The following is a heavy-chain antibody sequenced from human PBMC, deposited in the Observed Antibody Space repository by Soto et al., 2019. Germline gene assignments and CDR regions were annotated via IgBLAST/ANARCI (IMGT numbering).Heavy chain of an antibody. CDR3: TIVRVADSALDH. D-gene: IGHD3-10*02. Sequence: AGGSLKLSCVGSGFILSNNGLHWVRQTPGKGLGWVAFMSYDGSDTFYADSVKGRFTISRDNSKNTLFLHMSNLRAEDTAMYYCTIVRVADSALDHWGQGTLVTVSS. V-gene: IGHV3-30*02. CDR1: GFILSNNG. CDR2: MSYDGSDT. J-gene: IGHJ4*02.